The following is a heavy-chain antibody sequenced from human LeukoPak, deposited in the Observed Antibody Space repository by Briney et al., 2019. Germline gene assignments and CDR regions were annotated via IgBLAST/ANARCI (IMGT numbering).Heavy chain of an antibody. CDR2: IYTSGST. CDR1: GGSISSYY. D-gene: IGHD6-19*01. V-gene: IGHV4-4*09. CDR3: ARLDSGIDY. Sequence: SETLSLTCTVSGGSISSYYWSWIRQPPGKGLEWIGYIYTSGSTNYNPSLKSRVNISVDTSKNQFSLKLSSVPAADTAVYYCARLDSGIDYRGQGTLVTVSS. J-gene: IGHJ4*02.